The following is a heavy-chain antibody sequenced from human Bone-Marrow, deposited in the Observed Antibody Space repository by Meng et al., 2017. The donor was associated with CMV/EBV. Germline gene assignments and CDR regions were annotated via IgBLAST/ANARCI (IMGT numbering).Heavy chain of an antibody. V-gene: IGHV3-7*01. CDR1: GLTFSGYW. J-gene: IGHJ3*02. CDR2: IGPDGSQK. Sequence: GESLKISCAASGLTFSGYWMDWVRQAPGKGLEWVANIGPDGSQKYYVDSVKGRFTISRDNAKNSLYLQMNSLRAEDTAFYFCARDLGFWHFDIWGQGTRVTVSS. D-gene: IGHD2/OR15-2a*01. CDR3: ARDLGFWHFDI.